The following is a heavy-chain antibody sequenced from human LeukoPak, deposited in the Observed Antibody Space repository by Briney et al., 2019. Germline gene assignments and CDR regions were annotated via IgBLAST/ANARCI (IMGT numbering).Heavy chain of an antibody. CDR2: IYYSGST. Sequence: SETLSLTCTVSGGSISSYYWSWIRQPPGKGPEWIGYIYYSGSTNYNPSLKSRVTISVDTSKNQFSLKLSSVTAADTAVYYCARAFSGYHSKSGGIDYWGQGTLVTVSS. V-gene: IGHV4-59*01. CDR1: GGSISSYY. CDR3: ARAFSGYHSKSGGIDY. J-gene: IGHJ4*02. D-gene: IGHD4-11*01.